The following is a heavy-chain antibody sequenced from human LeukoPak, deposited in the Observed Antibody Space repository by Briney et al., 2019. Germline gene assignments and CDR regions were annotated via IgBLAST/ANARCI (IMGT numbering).Heavy chain of an antibody. CDR1: GYTFTSYD. J-gene: IGHJ6*02. CDR2: MNPNRGNT. CDR3: ARDASPYGMDV. V-gene: IGHV1-8*01. Sequence: ASVKVSCKASGYTFTSYDINRVRQATGQGLEWMGWMNPNRGNTGYAQKFQGRVTMTRNTSISTAYMELSSLRSEDTAVYYCARDASPYGMDVWGQGTTVTVSS.